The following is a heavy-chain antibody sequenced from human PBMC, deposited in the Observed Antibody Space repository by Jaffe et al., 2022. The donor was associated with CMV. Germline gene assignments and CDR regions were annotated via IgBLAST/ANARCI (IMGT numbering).Heavy chain of an antibody. CDR3: AKVRNYYDSSGYPGYYGMDV. CDR2: IIPIFGTA. J-gene: IGHJ6*02. Sequence: QVQLVQSGAEVKKPGSSVKVSCKASGGTFSSYAISWVRQAPGQGLEWMGGIIPIFGTANYAQKFQGRVTITADESTSTAYMELSSLRSEDTAVYYCAKVRNYYDSSGYPGYYGMDVWGQGTTVTVSS. CDR1: GGTFSSYA. V-gene: IGHV1-69*01. D-gene: IGHD3-22*01.